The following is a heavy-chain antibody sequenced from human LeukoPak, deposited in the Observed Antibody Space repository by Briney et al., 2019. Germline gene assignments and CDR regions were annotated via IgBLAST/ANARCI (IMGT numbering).Heavy chain of an antibody. D-gene: IGHD1-26*01. CDR1: GDSISAYC. V-gene: IGHV4-59*08. J-gene: IGHJ4*02. CDR2: VHKTGSI. Sequence: SETLSLTCTVSGDSISAYCWSWVRQPPGKGLEWIAFVHKTGSINYNPSLKSRATISMDTSNSQFSLHVNSVTAADTAVYYCTKYGGSPANYFDYWGPGTLVTVSP. CDR3: TKYGGSPANYFDY.